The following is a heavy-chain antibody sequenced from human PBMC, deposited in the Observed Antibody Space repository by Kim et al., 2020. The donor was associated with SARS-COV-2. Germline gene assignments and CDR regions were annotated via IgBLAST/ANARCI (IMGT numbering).Heavy chain of an antibody. V-gene: IGHV1-58*01. D-gene: IGHD5-12*01. CDR2: IVVGSGNT. CDR3: AADLGMSGYERYYYYGMDV. Sequence: SVKVSRKASGFTFTSSAVQWVRQARGQRLEWIGWIVVGSGNTNYAQKFQERVTITRDMSTSTAYMELSSLRSEDTAVYYCAADLGMSGYERYYYYGMDVWGRGTTVTVSS. J-gene: IGHJ6*02. CDR1: GFTFTSSA.